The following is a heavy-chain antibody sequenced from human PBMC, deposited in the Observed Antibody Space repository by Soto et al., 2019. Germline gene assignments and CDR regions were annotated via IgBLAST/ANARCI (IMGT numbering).Heavy chain of an antibody. Sequence: SETLSLTCTVSGASITPYFWTWIRQPPGKGLELIGYIYFSGSTNYNPSLKSRVTISVDTSKNQFSLKLSSVTAADTAVYYCARFGAAAAHDDNWGRGVLVTVS. CDR2: IYFSGST. V-gene: IGHV4-59*01. D-gene: IGHD6-13*01. J-gene: IGHJ4*01. CDR3: ARFGAAAAHDDN. CDR1: GASITPYF.